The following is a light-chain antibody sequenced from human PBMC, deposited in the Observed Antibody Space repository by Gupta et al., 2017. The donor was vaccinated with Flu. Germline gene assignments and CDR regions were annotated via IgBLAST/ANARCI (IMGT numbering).Light chain of an antibody. CDR3: GSYTSSSTWV. Sequence: ALTQPASVSRSPGQSITISCTGTSSDVGGYNYVSWYQQHPGKAPKLMIYEVTNRPSGVSNRFSGSKSGNTASLTISGLQAEDEADYFCGSYTSSSTWVFGGGTKLTVL. CDR2: EVT. CDR1: SSDVGGYNY. V-gene: IGLV2-14*01. J-gene: IGLJ3*02.